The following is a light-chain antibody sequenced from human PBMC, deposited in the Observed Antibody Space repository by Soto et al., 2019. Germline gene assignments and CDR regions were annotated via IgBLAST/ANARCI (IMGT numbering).Light chain of an antibody. Sequence: DIQMTQSPSSLSASVGDRVTITCRTSQTINNYLNWYRQKPGKVPEVLIYGASSLQRGVSSRFTGSASRTYFTLTIGSLQPEDFATYYCQQVYDFPHTFGQGTKVEV. CDR3: QQVYDFPHT. J-gene: IGKJ2*01. V-gene: IGKV1-39*01. CDR2: GAS. CDR1: QTINNY.